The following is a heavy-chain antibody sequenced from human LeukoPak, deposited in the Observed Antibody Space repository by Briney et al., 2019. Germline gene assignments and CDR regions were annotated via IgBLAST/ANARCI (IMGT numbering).Heavy chain of an antibody. CDR3: ARADSELGAT. Sequence: LRLSCAASGFTFSSYTMSWVRQAPGKGLEWIGYIYYSGSTYYNPSLKSRVTISVDTSKNQFSLKLSSVTAADTAVYYCARADSELGATWGQGTLVTVSS. V-gene: IGHV4-31*02. J-gene: IGHJ5*02. CDR2: IYYSGST. D-gene: IGHD3-22*01. CDR1: GFTFSSYT.